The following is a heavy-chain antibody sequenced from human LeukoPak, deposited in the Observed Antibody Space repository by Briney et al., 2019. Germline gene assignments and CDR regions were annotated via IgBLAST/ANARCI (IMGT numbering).Heavy chain of an antibody. J-gene: IGHJ4*02. Sequence: SGTLSLTCAVSGGSISSTNWWSWVRQPPGKGLEWIGEIFHSGGTNYNPSLKSRISLSVDKSQNQFSLKLNSLTAADTAVYYCARHGDVYNPLDSWGQGTLVTVSS. CDR1: GGSISSTNW. CDR2: IFHSGGT. CDR3: ARHGDVYNPLDS. D-gene: IGHD5-24*01. V-gene: IGHV4-4*02.